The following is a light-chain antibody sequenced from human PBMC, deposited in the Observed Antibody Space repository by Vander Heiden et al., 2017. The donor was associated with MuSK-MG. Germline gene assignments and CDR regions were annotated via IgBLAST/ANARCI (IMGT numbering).Light chain of an antibody. CDR1: QGISSY. Sequence: AIRMTQSPSSFSASTGDRVTITCRASQGISSYLAWYQQKPGKAPKLLIYAASTLQSGVPSRFSGSGSGTDFTLTISFLHSEDFATYYCQQEDSYPWTFGQGTKVEIK. CDR3: QQEDSYPWT. V-gene: IGKV1-8*01. J-gene: IGKJ1*01. CDR2: AAS.